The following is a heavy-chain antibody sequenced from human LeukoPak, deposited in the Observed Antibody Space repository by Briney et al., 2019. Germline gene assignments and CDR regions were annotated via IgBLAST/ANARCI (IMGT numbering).Heavy chain of an antibody. V-gene: IGHV4-59*01. Sequence: SETLSLTCAVYGGSFSGYYWSWIRQPPGKGLEWIGYIYYSGSTNYNPSLKSRVTISVDTSKNQFSLKLSSVTAADTAVYYCARGIAAAADNWFDPWGQGTLVTVSS. J-gene: IGHJ5*02. CDR2: IYYSGST. D-gene: IGHD6-13*01. CDR3: ARGIAAAADNWFDP. CDR1: GGSFSGYY.